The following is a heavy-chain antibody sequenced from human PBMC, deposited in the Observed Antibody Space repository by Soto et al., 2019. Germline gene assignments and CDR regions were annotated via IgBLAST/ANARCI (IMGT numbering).Heavy chain of an antibody. V-gene: IGHV3-30-3*01. CDR1: GFTFNSYS. CDR2: ISYDGTNK. D-gene: IGHD5-12*01. Sequence: GGSLRLSCAASGFTFNSYSMYWVRQAPGKGLEWVAVISYDGTNKYYADSVKGRFTISRDKSQNSLFLQMNSLRTDDTAVYYCAKSIVFTIGGAFDIWGQGTLVTVSS. CDR3: AKSIVFTIGGAFDI. J-gene: IGHJ3*02.